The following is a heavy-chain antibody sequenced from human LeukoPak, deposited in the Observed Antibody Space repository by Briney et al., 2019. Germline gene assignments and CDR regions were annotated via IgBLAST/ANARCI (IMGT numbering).Heavy chain of an antibody. J-gene: IGHJ4*02. CDR3: AREGPRDGYKYYFDY. V-gene: IGHV3-21*01. D-gene: IGHD5-24*01. CDR1: GFAFSSFA. CDR2: ISSSSNYI. Sequence: GGSLRLSCAASGFAFSSFAMNWDRQAPGKGLEWVSSISSSSNYIYYADSLKGRFTISRDNAKNSLYLQMNSLRAEDTAVYYCAREGPRDGYKYYFDYWGQGTLVTVSS.